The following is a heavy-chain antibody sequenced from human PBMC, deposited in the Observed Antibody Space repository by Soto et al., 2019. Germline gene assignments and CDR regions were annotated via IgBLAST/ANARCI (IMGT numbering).Heavy chain of an antibody. D-gene: IGHD3-3*01. Sequence: QVQLVQSGAEVKKPGSSVKVSCKASGGTFSSYAISWVRQAPGQGLEWMGGIIPIFGTANYAQKFQGRVTITADKSTSTAYMELSSLRSDDMAVYYCASPTREWLPPARDYYYGMDVWGQGTTVTVSS. J-gene: IGHJ6*02. CDR2: IIPIFGTA. V-gene: IGHV1-69*06. CDR1: GGTFSSYA. CDR3: ASPTREWLPPARDYYYGMDV.